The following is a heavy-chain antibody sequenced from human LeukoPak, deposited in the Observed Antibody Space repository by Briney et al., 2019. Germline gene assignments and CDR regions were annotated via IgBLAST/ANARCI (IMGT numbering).Heavy chain of an antibody. V-gene: IGHV4-61*02. Sequence: SETLSLTRTVSGDSISSGSYFWSWIRQPAGKGLEWIGRVYKTGSTNYNPSLESRVTISVDTSKNQFSLKVSSVTAADTAVYYCARDLGFGSGSYGSFDYWGQGTLVTVSS. J-gene: IGHJ4*02. CDR3: ARDLGFGSGSYGSFDY. CDR1: GDSISSGSYF. CDR2: VYKTGST. D-gene: IGHD3-10*01.